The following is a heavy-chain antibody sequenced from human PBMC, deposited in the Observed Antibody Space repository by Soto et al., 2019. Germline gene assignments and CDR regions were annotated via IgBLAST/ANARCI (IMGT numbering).Heavy chain of an antibody. CDR2: INPDGSAK. D-gene: IGHD3-16*01. V-gene: IGHV3-7*05. Sequence: EVHLVETGGGLVQPGGSLTLSCGASGFTFNNYWMNWVRQAPGKGLEWVANINPDGSAKRFVDSVKGRFTVSRDNARNSFYLHMSTMRVEDTAVYYCAGWGQRNYWGLGTLVTVSS. CDR1: GFTFNNYW. CDR3: AGWGQRNY. J-gene: IGHJ4*02.